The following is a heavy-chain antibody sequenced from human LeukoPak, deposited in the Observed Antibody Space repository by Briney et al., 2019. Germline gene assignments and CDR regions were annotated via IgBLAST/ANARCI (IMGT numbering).Heavy chain of an antibody. V-gene: IGHV1-18*01. D-gene: IGHD2/OR15-2a*01. CDR3: ARGPQTTFQGSRYYYGMDV. Sequence: ASVKVSCKASGYTFTSYGISWVRQAPGQGLEWMGWISAYNGNTNYAQKLQGRVTMTTDTSTSTAYMELRSLRSDDTAVYYCARGPQTTFQGSRYYYGMDVWGQGTTVTVSS. J-gene: IGHJ6*02. CDR1: GYTFTSYG. CDR2: ISAYNGNT.